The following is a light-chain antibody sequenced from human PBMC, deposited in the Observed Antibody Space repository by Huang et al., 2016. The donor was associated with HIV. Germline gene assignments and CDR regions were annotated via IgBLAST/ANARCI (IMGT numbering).Light chain of an antibody. CDR3: QQRSDWPRLT. Sequence: EIVLTQSPATLSLSPGERATLSCRASQSVSNYLAWYQQKPSQAPRLLIYDASNRATSIPARFSGTGSGTDFTLTINNLEPEDLAVYSCQQRSDWPRLTFGGGTKVEIK. CDR1: QSVSNY. CDR2: DAS. V-gene: IGKV3-11*01. J-gene: IGKJ4*01.